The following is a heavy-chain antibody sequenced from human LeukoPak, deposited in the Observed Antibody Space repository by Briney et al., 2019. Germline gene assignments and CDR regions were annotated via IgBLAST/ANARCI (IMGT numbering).Heavy chain of an antibody. CDR1: GYTFTGYY. D-gene: IGHD2-8*02. CDR3: ARSTLLAARWDNWFDP. V-gene: IGHV1-2*02. Sequence: ASVKVSCKASGYTFTGYYMHWVRQAPGQGLEWIGWINPNSGGTNYAQKFQGRVTMTRDTSISTAYMELSRLRSDDTAVYYCARSTLLAARWDNWFDPWGQGTLVTVSS. CDR2: INPNSGGT. J-gene: IGHJ5*02.